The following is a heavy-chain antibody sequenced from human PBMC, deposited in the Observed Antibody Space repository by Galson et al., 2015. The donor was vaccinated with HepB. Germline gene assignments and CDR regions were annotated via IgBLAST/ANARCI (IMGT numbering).Heavy chain of an antibody. D-gene: IGHD3-9*01. CDR3: ASAYYDILTGYYNGGTRDY. V-gene: IGHV3-11*01. J-gene: IGHJ4*02. CDR2: ISSSGSTI. CDR1: GFTFSDYY. Sequence: SLRLSCAASGFTFSDYYMSWIRQAPGKGLEWVSYISSSGSTIYYADSVKGRFTISRDNAKNSLYLQMNSLRAKDTAVYYCASAYYDILTGYYNGGTRDYWGQGTLVTVSS.